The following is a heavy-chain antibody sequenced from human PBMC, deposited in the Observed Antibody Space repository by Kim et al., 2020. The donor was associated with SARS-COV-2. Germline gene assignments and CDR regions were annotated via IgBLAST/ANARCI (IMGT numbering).Heavy chain of an antibody. D-gene: IGHD2-21*02. J-gene: IGHJ6*02. V-gene: IGHV3-23*01. CDR3: AKDRFGWAYCGGDCYSEGNNYYYGMDV. CDR2: ISGSGGST. CDR1: GFTFSSYA. Sequence: GGSLRLSCAASGFTFSSYAMSWVRQAPGKGLEWVSAISGSGGSTYYADSVKGRFTISRDNSKNTLYLQMNSLRAEDTAVYYCAKDRFGWAYCGGDCYSEGNNYYYGMDVWGQGTTVTVSS.